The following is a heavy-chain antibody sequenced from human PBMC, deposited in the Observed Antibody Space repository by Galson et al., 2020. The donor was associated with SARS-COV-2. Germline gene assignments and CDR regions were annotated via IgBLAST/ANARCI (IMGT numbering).Heavy chain of an antibody. V-gene: IGHV1-3*01. J-gene: IGHJ4*02. CDR1: GYTLTTYG. Sequence: ASVKVSCKASGYTLTTYGMHWVRQAPGQRLEWMGWINADNGHTKVSQKFQGRNTITRDASASTVYMELSSLRSEDTAVYFCARGPVEGATTPFDYWGQGTLVTVSS. CDR3: ARGPVEGATTPFDY. D-gene: IGHD1-26*01. CDR2: INADNGHT.